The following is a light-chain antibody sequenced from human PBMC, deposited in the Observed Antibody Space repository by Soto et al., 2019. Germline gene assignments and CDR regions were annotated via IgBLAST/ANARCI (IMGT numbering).Light chain of an antibody. CDR3: QKYNSAPRT. Sequence: DIQMTQSPSSLSASVGDRVTITCRASQGIGNYLAWYQQKPGKVPKLLIYAASTLQSGVPSRFSGSGSGTDFTLTISSLQPEDVATYYCQKYNSAPRTFGPGTKGDIK. CDR2: AAS. J-gene: IGKJ3*01. V-gene: IGKV1-27*01. CDR1: QGIGNY.